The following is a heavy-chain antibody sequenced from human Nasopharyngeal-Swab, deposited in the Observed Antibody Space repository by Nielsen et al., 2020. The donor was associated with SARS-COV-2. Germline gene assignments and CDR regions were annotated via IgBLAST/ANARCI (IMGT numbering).Heavy chain of an antibody. CDR2: INTNTGNP. J-gene: IGHJ4*02. CDR1: GYTFTNYA. V-gene: IGHV7-4-1*02. CDR3: ARGSNGYDTSGFDY. Sequence: SVTVSCKASGYTFTNYAMNWVRQAPGQGLEWMGWINTNTGNPMYAQGFTGRFVFSLDTSVSTAYLQISSLKAEDTAVYYCARGSNGYDTSGFDYWGQGTLATVSS. D-gene: IGHD3-22*01.